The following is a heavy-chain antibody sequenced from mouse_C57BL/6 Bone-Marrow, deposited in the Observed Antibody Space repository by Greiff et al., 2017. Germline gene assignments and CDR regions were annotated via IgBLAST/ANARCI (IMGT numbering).Heavy chain of an antibody. Sequence: VQLQQSGPVLVKPGASVKMSCKASGYTFTDYYMNWVKQSHGKSLEWIGVINPYNGGTSYNQKFKGKATLTVDKSSSTAYMELNSLSSEDSAVYYCARRAIYYAYDLDYWGQGTTLPVSS. CDR1: GYTFTDYY. J-gene: IGHJ2*01. D-gene: IGHD2-2*01. CDR2: INPYNGGT. V-gene: IGHV1-19*01. CDR3: ARRAIYYAYDLDY.